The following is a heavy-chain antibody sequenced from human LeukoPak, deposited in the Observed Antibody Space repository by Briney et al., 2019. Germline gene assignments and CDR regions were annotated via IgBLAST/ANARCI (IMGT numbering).Heavy chain of an antibody. J-gene: IGHJ5*02. CDR2: IYYSGST. D-gene: IGHD5-24*01. CDR3: ARTRRWLQLFDWFDP. Sequence: SETLSLTCTVSGGSISSYYWSWIRQPPGKGLEWFGCIYYSGSTNYNPSLKSRVTISVDTSKNQFSLKLSSVTAADTAVYYCARTRRWLQLFDWFDPWGQGTLVTASS. CDR1: GGSISSYY. V-gene: IGHV4-59*12.